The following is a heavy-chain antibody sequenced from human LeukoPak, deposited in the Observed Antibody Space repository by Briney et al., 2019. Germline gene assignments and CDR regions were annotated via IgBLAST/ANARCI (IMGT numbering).Heavy chain of an antibody. CDR2: IYYSGST. D-gene: IGHD4-17*01. CDR3: AREFTVTPFYDY. Sequence: SETLSLTCAVFGGSISSSSYYWGWIRLPPGKGLEWIGSIYYSGSTYYNPSLKSRVTISIDTSKNQLSLKLSSVTAADTAVYYCAREFTVTPFYDYWGQGTLVTVSS. J-gene: IGHJ4*02. V-gene: IGHV4-39*07. CDR1: GGSISSSSYY.